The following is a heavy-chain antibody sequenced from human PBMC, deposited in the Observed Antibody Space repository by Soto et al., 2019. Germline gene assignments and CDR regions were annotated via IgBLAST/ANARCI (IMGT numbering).Heavy chain of an antibody. CDR2: LGAADDP. D-gene: IGHD2-15*01. V-gene: IGHV3-13*05. CDR1: AFTLSAYD. J-gene: IGHJ6*02. Sequence: LSLCCAASAFTLSAYDMHWVRQPNGKGLEWVSALGAADDPYYLGSVKGRFTISRENAKNSLYLQMNNLRAGDTAVYYCARAYSGRLPRRADYYYAMDVWGQGTTVTVSS. CDR3: ARAYSGRLPRRADYYYAMDV.